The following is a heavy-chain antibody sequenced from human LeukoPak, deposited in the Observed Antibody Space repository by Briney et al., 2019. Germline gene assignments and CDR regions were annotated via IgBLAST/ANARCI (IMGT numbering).Heavy chain of an antibody. J-gene: IGHJ4*02. D-gene: IGHD1-26*01. CDR2: ICPGDSTT. V-gene: IGHV5-51*01. CDR3: ARHERGTRDY. CDR1: GYTFTSYW. Sequence: GESLKISCQASGYTFTSYWIGWVRQMPGKGLEWMGIICPGDSTTRYSPSFEGQVTISADKSISTAYLQWSSLRASDTAIYYCARHERGTRDYWGQGTLVTVSS.